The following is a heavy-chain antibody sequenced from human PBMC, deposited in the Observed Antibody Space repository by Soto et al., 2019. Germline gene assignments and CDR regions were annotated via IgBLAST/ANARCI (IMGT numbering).Heavy chain of an antibody. CDR2: TSYDSSNK. D-gene: IGHD6-13*01. CDR3: AKSHASSWYHVLDY. J-gene: IGHJ4*02. Sequence: GGSLRLSCAASGFSFSDYGMHWVRQAPGKGLEWVALTSYDSSNKQYGDSVKGRFTISRDNSKNTLYLQMNSLSAEDTAVYYCAKSHASSWYHVLDYWGQGTLVTVSS. V-gene: IGHV3-30*18. CDR1: GFSFSDYG.